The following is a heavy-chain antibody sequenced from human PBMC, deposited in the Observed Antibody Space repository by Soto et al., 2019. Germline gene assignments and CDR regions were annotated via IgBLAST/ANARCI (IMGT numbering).Heavy chain of an antibody. Sequence: ASVKVSCKASGYTFTSYGISWVREAPGQGLEWMGWISAYNGNTNYAQKLQGRVTMTTDTSTSTAYMELRSLRSDDTAVYYCARQKYYDFWSGYPYYHYYGMDVWGQGTTVTVSS. V-gene: IGHV1-18*01. CDR1: GYTFTSYG. CDR2: ISAYNGNT. D-gene: IGHD3-3*01. CDR3: ARQKYYDFWSGYPYYHYYGMDV. J-gene: IGHJ6*02.